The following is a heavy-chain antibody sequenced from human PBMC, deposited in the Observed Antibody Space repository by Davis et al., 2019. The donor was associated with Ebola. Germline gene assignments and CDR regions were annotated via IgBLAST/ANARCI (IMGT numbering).Heavy chain of an antibody. D-gene: IGHD1-1*01. V-gene: IGHV4-34*12. CDR1: GGSFSDYF. J-gene: IGHJ5*02. Sequence: SETLSLTCAVYGGSFSDYFWSXXXXXXXXXXXXXXTLLHFSFTSFYPSLMSRVTISVDTSKNQFSLNMHPVTAADTAVYYRARTMKSSISESGIGYTYFDHWSQGILVTVSS. CDR3: ARTMKSSISESGIGYTYFDH. CDR2: LLHFSFT.